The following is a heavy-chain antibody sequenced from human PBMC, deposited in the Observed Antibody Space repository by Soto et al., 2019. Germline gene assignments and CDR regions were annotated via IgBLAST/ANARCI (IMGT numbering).Heavy chain of an antibody. D-gene: IGHD3-22*01. CDR3: ARAIDYYDSSGYKA. J-gene: IGHJ5*02. CDR1: GYTFTSYA. Sequence: GASVKVSCKASGYTFTSYAMHWVRQAPGQRLEWMGWINAGNGNTKYSQKFQGRVTITRDTSASTAYMELSSLRSEDTAVYYCARAIDYYDSSGYKAWGQGTLVTVS. V-gene: IGHV1-3*01. CDR2: INAGNGNT.